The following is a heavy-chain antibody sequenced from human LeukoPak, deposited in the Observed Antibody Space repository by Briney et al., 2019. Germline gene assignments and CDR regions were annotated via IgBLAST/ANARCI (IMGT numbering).Heavy chain of an antibody. CDR1: GYTFSGTGWY. CDR3: ARDGPAQMVDFDY. V-gene: IGHV1-2*02. D-gene: IGHD3-10*01. Sequence: ASVKVSCKASGYTFSGTGWYLYWLRQAPGQGLECMGWIYPNNGATAYAQKFQGKVAMTRDTSITTAYMELSRLRPDDTAVYYCARDGPAQMVDFDYWGQGTLVTVSS. J-gene: IGHJ4*02. CDR2: IYPNNGAT.